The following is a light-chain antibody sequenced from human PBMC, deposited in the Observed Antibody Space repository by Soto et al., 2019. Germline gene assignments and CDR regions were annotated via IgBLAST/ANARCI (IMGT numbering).Light chain of an antibody. J-gene: IGLJ3*02. Sequence: QSALTQPPSASGSPGQSVTISCTGTSSDIGAYNYVSWFQQHPGEAPKLIISEVNKRPSGVADRFSGSKSGNTASLTVSGLQDEDEADYCCTSYGGRDNLMFGGGTKLTVL. CDR3: TSYGGRDNLM. V-gene: IGLV2-8*01. CDR2: EVN. CDR1: SSDIGAYNY.